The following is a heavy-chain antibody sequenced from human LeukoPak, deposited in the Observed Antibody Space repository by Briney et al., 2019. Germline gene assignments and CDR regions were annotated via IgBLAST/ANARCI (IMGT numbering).Heavy chain of an antibody. J-gene: IGHJ4*02. V-gene: IGHV1-8*03. Sequence: ASVKVSCKASGYTFTSYDINWVRQATGQGLEWMGWMNPNSGNTGYAQKFQGRVTITRNTSISTAYMELSSLRSEDTAVYYCARDAPSIAVAGGPDHWGQGTLVTVSS. CDR3: ARDAPSIAVAGGPDH. D-gene: IGHD6-19*01. CDR2: MNPNSGNT. CDR1: GYTFTSYD.